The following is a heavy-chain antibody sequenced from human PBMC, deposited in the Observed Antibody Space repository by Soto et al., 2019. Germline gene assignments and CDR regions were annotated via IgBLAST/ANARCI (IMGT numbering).Heavy chain of an antibody. CDR2: ISAYNGNT. D-gene: IGHD3-16*02. CDR1: GYTFTSYG. J-gene: IGHJ4*02. CDR3: ARVEHDHVWGSYRSPFDY. Sequence: ASVKVSCKASGYTFTSYGISWVRQSPGQGLEWMGWISAYNGNTNYAQKLQGRVTMTTDTSTSTAYMELRSLRSDDTAVYYCARVEHDHVWGSYRSPFDYWGQGTLVTVSS. V-gene: IGHV1-18*01.